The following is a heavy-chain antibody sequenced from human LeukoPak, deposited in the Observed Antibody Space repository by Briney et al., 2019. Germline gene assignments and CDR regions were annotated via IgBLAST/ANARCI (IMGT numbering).Heavy chain of an antibody. V-gene: IGHV4-34*01. Sequence: SETLSLTCAVYGGSFSGYYWSWIRQPPGKGLEWIGEINHSGSTNYNPSLKSRVTISVDTSKNQFSLKLSAVTAADTAVYYCARTGLVTERYCSSTSCYSLAYYFDYWGQGTLVTVSS. D-gene: IGHD2-2*01. CDR1: GGSFSGYY. CDR2: INHSGST. J-gene: IGHJ4*02. CDR3: ARTGLVTERYCSSTSCYSLAYYFDY.